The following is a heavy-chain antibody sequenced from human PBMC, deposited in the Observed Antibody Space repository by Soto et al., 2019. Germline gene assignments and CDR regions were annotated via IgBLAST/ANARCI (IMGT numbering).Heavy chain of an antibody. CDR1: GFTFSSYS. CDR2: ISSSSSTI. V-gene: IGHV3-48*01. CDR3: ARDGTHFGIVVVVAAAHDAFDI. J-gene: IGHJ3*02. D-gene: IGHD2-15*01. Sequence: EVQLVESGGGLVQPGGSLRLSCAASGFTFSSYSMNWVRQAPGKGLEWVSYISSSSSTIYYADSVKGRFTISRDNAKNSLYLQMNSLRAEDTAVYYCARDGTHFGIVVVVAAAHDAFDIWGQETMVTVSS.